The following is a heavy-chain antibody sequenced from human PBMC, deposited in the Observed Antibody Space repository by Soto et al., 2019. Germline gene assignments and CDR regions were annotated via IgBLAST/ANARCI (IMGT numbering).Heavy chain of an antibody. J-gene: IGHJ3*02. CDR1: GFTFSSSG. D-gene: IGHD5-12*01. V-gene: IGHV3-7*01. CDR2: ISQGGSEK. CDR3: ARDTVGGVVATIQKAFDI. Sequence: GSLRLSCATSGFTFSSSGMSWVRQAPGKGLEWVAKISQGGSEKYYVDSVKGRFTISRDNAKNSLYLQMNSLRAEDTAVYYCARDTVGGVVATIQKAFDIWGQGTMVTVSS.